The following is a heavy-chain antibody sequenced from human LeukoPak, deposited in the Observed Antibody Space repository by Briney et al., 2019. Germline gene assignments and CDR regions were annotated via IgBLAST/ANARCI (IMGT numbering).Heavy chain of an antibody. CDR3: ARRGASDYGAYAWYFDL. D-gene: IGHD4-17*01. J-gene: IGHJ2*01. V-gene: IGHV1-2*02. Sequence: ASVKVSCKASGYTFTGYYMHWVRQAPGQGLEWMGWINPNRGGTNYAQTFQGRVTMTRDTSISTAYMEMSRLRSDDTAVYYCARRGASDYGAYAWYFDLWGRGTLVTVSS. CDR1: GYTFTGYY. CDR2: INPNRGGT.